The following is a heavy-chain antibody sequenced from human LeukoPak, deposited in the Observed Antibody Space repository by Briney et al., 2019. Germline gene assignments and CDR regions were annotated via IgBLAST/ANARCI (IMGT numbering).Heavy chain of an antibody. D-gene: IGHD1-26*01. V-gene: IGHV1-8*03. Sequence: GASVKVSCKASGYTFTSYDINWVRQATGQGLEWMGWMNPNSGNTGYAQKFQGRVTITRNTSISTAYMELSSLRSEDTAVYYCARGQWELPYYFDYWGQGTLVTVSS. CDR1: GYTFTSYD. CDR3: ARGQWELPYYFDY. CDR2: MNPNSGNT. J-gene: IGHJ4*02.